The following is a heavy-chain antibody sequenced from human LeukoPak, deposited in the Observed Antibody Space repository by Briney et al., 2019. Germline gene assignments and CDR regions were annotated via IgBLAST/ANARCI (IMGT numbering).Heavy chain of an antibody. Sequence: SETLSLTCTVSGGSISRYYGSWIPQPPGKGLEWIGYIYYSGSTNYNPSLKSRVTISVDTSQNQFSLKLSSVTAADTAVYYCARGLADYMDVWGKGTTVTISS. CDR3: ARGLADYMDV. V-gene: IGHV4-59*01. CDR1: GGSISRYY. J-gene: IGHJ6*03. CDR2: IYYSGST.